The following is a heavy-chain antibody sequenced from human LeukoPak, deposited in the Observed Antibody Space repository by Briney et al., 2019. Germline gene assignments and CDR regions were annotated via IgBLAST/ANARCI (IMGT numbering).Heavy chain of an antibody. J-gene: IGHJ5*02. CDR1: GGSISSGGYS. Sequence: SETLSLTCAVSGGSISSGGYSWSWIRQPPGKGLGWIGYIYHSGSTYYNPSLKSRVTISVDRSKNQFSLKLSSVTAADTAVYYCARYNYGSGKFDPWGQGTLVTVSS. CDR3: ARYNYGSGKFDP. V-gene: IGHV4-30-2*01. D-gene: IGHD3-10*01. CDR2: IYHSGST.